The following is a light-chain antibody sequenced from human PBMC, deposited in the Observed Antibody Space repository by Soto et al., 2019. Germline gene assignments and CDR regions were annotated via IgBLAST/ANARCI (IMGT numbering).Light chain of an antibody. CDR1: QSVSSN. CDR2: GAS. J-gene: IGKJ1*01. CDR3: QQYNIWPRT. V-gene: IGKV3-15*01. Sequence: EIVLTQSPGTLSLSPGERATLSCRASQSVSSNLAWYQQKPGQAPRLLIYGASTRATGIPARFTGSGSGTDFTLTISSLQSEDFALYYCQQYNIWPRTFGQGTKVDI.